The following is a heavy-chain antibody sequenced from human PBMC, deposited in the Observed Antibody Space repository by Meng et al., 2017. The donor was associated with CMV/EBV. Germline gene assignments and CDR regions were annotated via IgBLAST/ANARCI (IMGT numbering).Heavy chain of an antibody. CDR1: GFTFSSYW. J-gene: IGHJ4*02. D-gene: IGHD1-14*01. Sequence: ETLSLTCAASGFTFSSYWMSWVRQAPGKGLEWVANIKQDGSEKYYVDSVKGRFTISRDNAKNSLYLQMNSLRAEDTAVYYCARAEGGDYFDYWGQGTLVTVSS. V-gene: IGHV3-7*01. CDR2: IKQDGSEK. CDR3: ARAEGGDYFDY.